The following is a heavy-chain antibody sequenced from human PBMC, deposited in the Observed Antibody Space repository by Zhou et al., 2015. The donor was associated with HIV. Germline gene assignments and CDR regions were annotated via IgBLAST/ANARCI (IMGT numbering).Heavy chain of an antibody. CDR2: IIPMFGTS. CDR3: ARDRGGATRPDWRYFDL. J-gene: IGHJ2*01. D-gene: IGHD6-6*01. CDR1: GGTLSGSD. Sequence: QVQLVQSGSEVKKPGSSVKVSCKASGGTLSGSDISWVRQAPGQGLEWMGGIIPMFGTSDYAQKFQGRVTISADRSTSTAYLEMRSLKSEDTAVYYCARDRGGATRPDWRYFDLWGRGTLVIVSS. V-gene: IGHV1-69*06.